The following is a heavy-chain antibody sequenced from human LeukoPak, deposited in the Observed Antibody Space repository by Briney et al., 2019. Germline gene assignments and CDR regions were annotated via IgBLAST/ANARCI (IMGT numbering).Heavy chain of an antibody. D-gene: IGHD6-19*01. V-gene: IGHV1-18*01. CDR3: ARDLSGWNPFDY. J-gene: IGHJ4*02. Sequence: GASVKVSCKASGYTFTSHGISWVRQAPGQGLEWMGWINAYNGNTNYAQKLQGRVTMTTDTSTSTAYMELRSLRSDDTAVYYCARDLSGWNPFDYWGQGTLVTVSS. CDR1: GYTFTSHG. CDR2: INAYNGNT.